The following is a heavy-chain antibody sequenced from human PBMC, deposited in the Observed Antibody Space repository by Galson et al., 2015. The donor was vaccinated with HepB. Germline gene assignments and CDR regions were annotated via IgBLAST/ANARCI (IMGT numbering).Heavy chain of an antibody. CDR1: GFTFSSYA. V-gene: IGHV3-23*01. Sequence: SLRLSCAASGFTFSSYAMSWVRQAPGKGLEWVSAISGSGGSTYYADSVKGRFTISRDNSKNTLYLQMNSLRAEDTAVYYCAKRDDFWSGYYAPYYYYGMDVWGQGTTVTVSS. D-gene: IGHD3-3*01. CDR3: AKRDDFWSGYYAPYYYYGMDV. J-gene: IGHJ6*02. CDR2: ISGSGGST.